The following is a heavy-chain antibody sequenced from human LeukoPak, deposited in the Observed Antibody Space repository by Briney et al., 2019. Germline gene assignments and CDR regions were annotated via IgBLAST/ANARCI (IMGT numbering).Heavy chain of an antibody. Sequence: GASVKVSCKASGYTFTSYYMHWVRQAPGQGLEWMGRINPHSGGTKYAQKFQGRVTMTRDTSISTAYMELSRLRSDDTAVYYCARGGELNYYYYYMDVWSKGTTVTVSS. CDR3: ARGGELNYYYYYMDV. J-gene: IGHJ6*03. CDR2: INPHSGGT. D-gene: IGHD3-10*01. V-gene: IGHV1-2*06. CDR1: GYTFTSYY.